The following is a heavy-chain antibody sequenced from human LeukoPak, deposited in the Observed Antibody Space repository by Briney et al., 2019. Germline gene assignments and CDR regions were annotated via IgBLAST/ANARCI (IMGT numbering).Heavy chain of an antibody. CDR3: ARGSRGLADFHH. CDR2: ISYSGST. CDR1: GASICSSDYY. Sequence: SSETLSLTCTVSGASICSSDYYWGWIRQPPGKGLGWIGTISYSGSTYYNPSLQSRVTISVDTSKNQFSLELSSVTAADTAVYYCARGSRGLADFHHWGQGTLVTASS. J-gene: IGHJ4*02. V-gene: IGHV4-39*01. D-gene: IGHD1-26*01.